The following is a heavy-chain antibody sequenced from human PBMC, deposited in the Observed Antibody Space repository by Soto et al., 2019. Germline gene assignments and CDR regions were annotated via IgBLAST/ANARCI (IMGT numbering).Heavy chain of an antibody. V-gene: IGHV3-33*01. CDR2: IWYDGSNK. CDR3: ARGRYSIADTKELDY. Sequence: QVQLVESGGGVVQPGRSLRLSCAASGFTFSSYDMHWVRQAPGKGLEWVAVIWYDGSNKYYADSVKGRFTISRDNSKNTLYLQMNSLRAEDTAVYYCARGRYSIADTKELDYWGQGTLVTVSS. CDR1: GFTFSSYD. D-gene: IGHD6-13*01. J-gene: IGHJ4*02.